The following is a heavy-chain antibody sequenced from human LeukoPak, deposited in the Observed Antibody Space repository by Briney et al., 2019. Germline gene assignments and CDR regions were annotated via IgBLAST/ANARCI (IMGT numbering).Heavy chain of an antibody. CDR2: IYYSGST. D-gene: IGHD4-17*01. Sequence: PSETLSLTCTVSGGSISSYSWSWIRQPPGKGLEWIGYIYYSGSTNYNPSLKSRVTISVDTSKNQFSLKLSSVTAADTAVYYCARDTVTTYAFDYWGQGTLVTVSS. V-gene: IGHV4-59*12. J-gene: IGHJ4*02. CDR3: ARDTVTTYAFDY. CDR1: GGSISSYS.